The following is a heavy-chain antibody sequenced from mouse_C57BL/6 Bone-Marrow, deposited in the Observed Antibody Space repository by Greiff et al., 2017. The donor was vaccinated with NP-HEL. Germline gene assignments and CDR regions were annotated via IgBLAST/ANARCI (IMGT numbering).Heavy chain of an antibody. CDR1: GFTFSDYG. CDR3: EGVYYYGSSRDFDV. V-gene: IGHV5-17*01. CDR2: ISSGSSTI. J-gene: IGHJ1*03. Sequence: DVQLQESGGGLVKPGGSLKLSCAASGFTFSDYGMHWVRQAPEKGLEWVAYISSGSSTIYYADTVKGRFTISRDNAKNTLFLQMTSLRSEDTAMYYCEGVYYYGSSRDFDVWGTGTTVTVSS. D-gene: IGHD1-1*01.